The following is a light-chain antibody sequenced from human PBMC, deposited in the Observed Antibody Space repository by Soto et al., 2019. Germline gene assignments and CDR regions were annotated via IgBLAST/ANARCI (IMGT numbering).Light chain of an antibody. Sequence: EIVLTQSPATLSLSPGERATLSCRASQSVSSYLAWYQQKPGQAPRLLIYDASNRATGIPARFSGSGSGRDFSLTISRLEPEDFAVYYCPQRSNWPPEVTFGPRTKVDIK. V-gene: IGKV3-11*02. J-gene: IGKJ3*01. CDR2: DAS. CDR1: QSVSSY. CDR3: PQRSNWPPEVT.